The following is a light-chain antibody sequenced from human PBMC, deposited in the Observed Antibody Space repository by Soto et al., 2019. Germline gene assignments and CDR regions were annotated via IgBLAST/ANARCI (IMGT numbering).Light chain of an antibody. Sequence: EVVMPQSPATVSVSPGEGVTLSCRASQTIINDLAWYQQKPGQAPRLLIYGASTRATGVPARFSGGGSGTEFTLTISSLQSEDFAFYYCQQNNKWPPVTFGGGTKVEIK. V-gene: IGKV3-15*01. CDR3: QQNNKWPPVT. J-gene: IGKJ4*01. CDR2: GAS. CDR1: QTIIND.